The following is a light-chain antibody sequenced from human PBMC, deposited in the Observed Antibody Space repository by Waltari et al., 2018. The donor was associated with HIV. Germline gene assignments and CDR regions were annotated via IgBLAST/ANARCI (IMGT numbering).Light chain of an antibody. CDR1: NIGSKS. Sequence: SFVLTQPPSVSVAPGTTATLSCGGWNIGSKSVPVYKQLPGQAPVLVVRFNSDRPSGIPDRFSGSNSGHTATLTITSVEAGDGADYYCQVWDSSNDHVVFGGGTELTVL. CDR2: FNS. J-gene: IGLJ3*02. CDR3: QVWDSSNDHVV. V-gene: IGLV3-21*04.